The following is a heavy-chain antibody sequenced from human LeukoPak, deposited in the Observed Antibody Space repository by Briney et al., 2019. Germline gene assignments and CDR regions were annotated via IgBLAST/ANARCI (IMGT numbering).Heavy chain of an antibody. Sequence: GGSLRLSCAASGFTFSSYGMHWVRQAPGKGLEWVSAISGSGGSTYYADSVKGRFTISRDNSKNTLYLQMNSLRAEDTAVYYCAPEVPTSHYYYYGMDVWGQGTTVTVSS. J-gene: IGHJ6*02. CDR1: GFTFSSYG. CDR3: APEVPTSHYYYYGMDV. CDR2: ISGSGGST. V-gene: IGHV3-23*01. D-gene: IGHD3-10*01.